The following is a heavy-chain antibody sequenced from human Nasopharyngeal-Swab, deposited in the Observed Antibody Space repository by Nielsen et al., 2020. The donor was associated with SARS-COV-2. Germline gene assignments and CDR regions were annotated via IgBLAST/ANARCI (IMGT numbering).Heavy chain of an antibody. Sequence: GESLKISCAASGFTFSDYYMSWIRQAPGEGLEWVSYISSSSSYTNYADSVKGRFTISRDNAKNSLYLQMNSLRAEDTAVYYCARERIAAAGTDYWGQGTLVTVSS. D-gene: IGHD6-13*01. CDR2: ISSSSSYT. CDR3: ARERIAAAGTDY. J-gene: IGHJ4*02. CDR1: GFTFSDYY. V-gene: IGHV3-11*06.